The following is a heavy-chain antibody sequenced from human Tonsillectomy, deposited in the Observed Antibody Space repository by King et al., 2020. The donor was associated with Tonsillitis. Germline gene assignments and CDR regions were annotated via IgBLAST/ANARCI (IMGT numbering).Heavy chain of an antibody. CDR3: ARDRLRYSSDWYGGYYYGMDV. D-gene: IGHD6-19*01. Sequence: HVQLVESGGGVVQPGRSLRLSCAASGFTFSSYAMHWVRQAPGKGLEWVAVISYDGSNKHYADTVKGRFTISRDNAKNPLYLQMNSLRAEDTAVYYVARDRLRYSSDWYGGYYYGMDVWGQGTTVTVSS. CDR2: ISYDGSNK. CDR1: GFTFSSYA. J-gene: IGHJ6*02. V-gene: IGHV3-30-3*01.